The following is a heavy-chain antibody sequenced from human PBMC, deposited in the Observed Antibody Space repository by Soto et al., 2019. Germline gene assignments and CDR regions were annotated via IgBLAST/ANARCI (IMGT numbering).Heavy chain of an antibody. CDR3: ARGPDYGDYKASFDY. CDR2: INHSGST. V-gene: IGHV4-34*01. Sequence: SETLSLTCAVYGGSFSGYYWSWIRQPPGKGLEWIGEINHSGSTNYNPSLKSRVTISVDTSKNQFSLKLNSMTAADTAVYYCARGPDYGDYKASFDYWGQGTLVTVSS. D-gene: IGHD4-17*01. J-gene: IGHJ4*02. CDR1: GGSFSGYY.